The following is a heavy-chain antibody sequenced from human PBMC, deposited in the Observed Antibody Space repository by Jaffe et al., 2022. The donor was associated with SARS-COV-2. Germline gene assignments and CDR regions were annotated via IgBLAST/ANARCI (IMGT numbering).Heavy chain of an antibody. J-gene: IGHJ4*02. V-gene: IGHV3-30*04. CDR3: ARDSALYDYIWGSYHDY. D-gene: IGHD3-16*02. CDR2: ISSDGSKK. CDR1: TFIFSNYA. Sequence: QVHLVESGGGVVQPGRSLRLSCAASTFIFSNYAMHWVRQAPGKGLEWVALISSDGSKKHYIDSVKGRFTISRDNSRNTLYLQLDSLRAEDTAVYYCARDSALYDYIWGSYHDYWGQGTLVTVSS.